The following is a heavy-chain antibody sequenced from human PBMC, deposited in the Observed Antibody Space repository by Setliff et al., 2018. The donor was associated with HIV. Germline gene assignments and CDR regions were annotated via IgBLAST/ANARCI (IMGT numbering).Heavy chain of an antibody. CDR2: ISSNGIYT. CDR3: AKDLNGGDFHH. J-gene: IGHJ4*02. Sequence: PGGSLRLSCTASGISFNGYTMNWVRQVTGKGLEWVSSISSNGIYTYYGDSVKGRFTISRDNVNNFLYLQMNSLSAEDSGVYFCAKDLNGGDFHHWGQGTLVTVSS. V-gene: IGHV3-21*06. CDR1: GISFNGYT. D-gene: IGHD2-21*01.